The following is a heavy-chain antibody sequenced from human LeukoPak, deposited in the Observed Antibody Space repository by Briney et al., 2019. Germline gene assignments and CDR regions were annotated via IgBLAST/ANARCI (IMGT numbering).Heavy chain of an antibody. D-gene: IGHD3-22*01. V-gene: IGHV3-23*01. CDR2: ISGCGGST. J-gene: IGHJ4*02. CDR1: GFTFSSYA. CDR3: AKVRGYYDSSGYYSGFDY. Sequence: PGGSLRLSCAASGFTFSSYAMSWVRQAPGKGLEWVLAISGCGGSTYYADSVKGRFTISRDNSKNTLYLQMNSLGAEDTAVYYCAKVRGYYDSSGYYSGFDYWGQGTLVTVSS.